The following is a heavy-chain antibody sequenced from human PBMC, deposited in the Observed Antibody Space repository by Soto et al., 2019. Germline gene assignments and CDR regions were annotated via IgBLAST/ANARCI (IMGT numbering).Heavy chain of an antibody. J-gene: IGHJ5*02. V-gene: IGHV1-8*01. CDR3: ARQHSSAWMGWFDP. CDR2: MNPNSGNT. CDR1: GYTFTNYD. D-gene: IGHD6-19*01. Sequence: ASVKVSCKASGYTFTNYDINWVRQATGQGLEWMGWMNPNSGNTGYAQKFQGRVTMTRDTSISTAYMELSSLRSEDTAVYYCARQHSSAWMGWFDPWGQGTLVT.